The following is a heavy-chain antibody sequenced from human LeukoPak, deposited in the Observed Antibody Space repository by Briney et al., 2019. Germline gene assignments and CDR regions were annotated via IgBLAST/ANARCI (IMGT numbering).Heavy chain of an antibody. CDR2: INPNSGGT. J-gene: IGHJ4*02. CDR1: GHTFTGYF. V-gene: IGHV1-2*02. Sequence: GASVRVTCKASGHTFTGYFLHWVRQAPGQGLEWMGWINPNSGGTTYAQNFQGRVTMTRDTSISTAYMELTSLTSDDTAVYYCARDDYSGSYRPFDYWGQGTLVTVSS. D-gene: IGHD1-26*01. CDR3: ARDDYSGSYRPFDY.